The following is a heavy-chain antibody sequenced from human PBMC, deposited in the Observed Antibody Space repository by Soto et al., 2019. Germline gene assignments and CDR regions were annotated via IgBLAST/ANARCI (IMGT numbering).Heavy chain of an antibody. V-gene: IGHV4-31*03. D-gene: IGHD3-22*01. Sequence: QVQLQESGPGLVKPSQTLSLTCTFSGGSISSGGYYWSWIRQHPGKGLEWIGYIYYSGSTYYNPSLKVRVTISVDTSKNQFSLKLSSVTAADTAVYYCARDYYYDSSGSGWYFDLWGRGTLVTVSS. J-gene: IGHJ2*01. CDR1: GGSISSGGYY. CDR2: IYYSGST. CDR3: ARDYYYDSSGSGWYFDL.